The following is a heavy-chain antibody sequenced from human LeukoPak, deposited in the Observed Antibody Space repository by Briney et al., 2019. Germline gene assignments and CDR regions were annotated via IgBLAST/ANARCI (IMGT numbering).Heavy chain of an antibody. V-gene: IGHV1-69*13. Sequence: VASVKVSCKASGGTFSSYAISWVRQAPGQGLEWMGGIIPIFGTANYAQKFQGRVTITADESTSTAYMELSSLRSEDTAVYYCAREGGSGELQDDDAFDIWGQGTMVTVSS. CDR3: AREGGSGELQDDDAFDI. J-gene: IGHJ3*02. D-gene: IGHD1-26*01. CDR2: IIPIFGTA. CDR1: GGTFSSYA.